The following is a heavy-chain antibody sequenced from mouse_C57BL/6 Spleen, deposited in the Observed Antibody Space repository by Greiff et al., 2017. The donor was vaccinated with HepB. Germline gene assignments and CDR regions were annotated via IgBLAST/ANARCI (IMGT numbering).Heavy chain of an antibody. CDR2: IYPGSGST. V-gene: IGHV1-55*01. D-gene: IGHD2-4*01. J-gene: IGHJ3*01. Sequence: VQLQQPGAELVKPGASVKMSCKASGYTFTSYWITWVKQRPGQGLEWIGDIYPGSGSTNYNEKFKSKATLTVDTSSSTAYMQLSSLTSEDSAVYYCASRGDDYDWGWFAYWGQGTLVTVSA. CDR1: GYTFTSYW. CDR3: ASRGDDYDWGWFAY.